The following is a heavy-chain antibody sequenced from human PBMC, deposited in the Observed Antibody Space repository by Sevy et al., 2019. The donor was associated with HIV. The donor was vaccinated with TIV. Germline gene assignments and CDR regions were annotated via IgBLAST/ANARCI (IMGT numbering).Heavy chain of an antibody. Sequence: GGSLRLSCAASGFTFSSYAMSWVRQAPGKGLEWVATISGNVDSTYYADSVKGRFTISRDNSKNTLYLQMNSLRAEDTAVYFCAKPPGGDKRAFDYWGQGTLVTVSS. D-gene: IGHD2-21*02. CDR1: GFTFSSYA. J-gene: IGHJ4*02. V-gene: IGHV3-23*01. CDR3: AKPPGGDKRAFDY. CDR2: ISGNVDST.